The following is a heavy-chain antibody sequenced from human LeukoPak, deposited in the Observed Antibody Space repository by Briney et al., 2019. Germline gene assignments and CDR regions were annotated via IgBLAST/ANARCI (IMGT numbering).Heavy chain of an antibody. J-gene: IGHJ4*02. CDR1: GFTFRSYW. V-gene: IGHV3-7*01. Sequence: GGSLRLSCAVSGFTFRSYWMSWVRQAPGKGLEWVANIKEDGSERYYVDSVKGRFTISRDSAKNSLYLQMNSLRAEDTAVYYCASHRDYYDSSGLCAFDYWGQGTLVTVSS. D-gene: IGHD3-22*01. CDR3: ASHRDYYDSSGLCAFDY. CDR2: IKEDGSER.